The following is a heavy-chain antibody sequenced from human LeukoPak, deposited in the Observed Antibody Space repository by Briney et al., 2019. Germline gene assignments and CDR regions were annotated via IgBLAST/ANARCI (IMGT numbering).Heavy chain of an antibody. D-gene: IGHD3-16*02. CDR3: ARHLKVSKNPDYVWVSYRHKNYFDY. CDR1: GGSFSGYS. Sequence: PSETLSLTCAVYGGSFSGYSWSWIRQSPGKGLEWIGEINPSGSTSYNPSLKSRVTISVDTSKNQFSLKLRPVTAADTAMYFCARHLKVSKNPDYVWVSYRHKNYFDYWGQGTLVTVSS. J-gene: IGHJ4*02. CDR2: INPSGST. V-gene: IGHV4-34*01.